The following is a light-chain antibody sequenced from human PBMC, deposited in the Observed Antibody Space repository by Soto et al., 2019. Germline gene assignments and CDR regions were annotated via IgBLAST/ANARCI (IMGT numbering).Light chain of an antibody. J-gene: IGKJ1*01. CDR1: QGIITY. CDR2: SSS. Sequence: DIQLTQSPSSLSASVGYRVTITCRASQGIITYLNWYQQKPGKAPNLLIYSSSTLQSGVPSRFSGSGSGTDFTLTISSLQPEDFATYYCQQSFSSRWTFGQGTTGDIK. V-gene: IGKV1-39*01. CDR3: QQSFSSRWT.